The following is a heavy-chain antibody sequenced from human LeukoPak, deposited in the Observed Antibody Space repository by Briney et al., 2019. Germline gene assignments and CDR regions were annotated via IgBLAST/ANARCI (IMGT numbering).Heavy chain of an antibody. J-gene: IGHJ4*02. D-gene: IGHD5-24*01. CDR1: GGSINSSSYY. V-gene: IGHV4-39*01. CDR3: ARHRSKWLQSSFDY. CDR2: IFYSGNT. Sequence: PSETLSLTCTVSGGSINSSSYYWGWIRQPPGKGLEWIGSIFYSGNTYDNPSPKSRVTISVDTSKNQFSLKLNSVTAADTAVYYCARHRSKWLQSSFDYWGQGTLVTVSS.